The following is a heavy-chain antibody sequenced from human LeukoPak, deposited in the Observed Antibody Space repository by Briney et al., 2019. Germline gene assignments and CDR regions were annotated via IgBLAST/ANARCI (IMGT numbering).Heavy chain of an antibody. Sequence: GESLKISCKGSGYDFTGYWISWVRQMPGKGQEWMGRIDPRGSYTNYSPSFEGHVTVSADKSINTAYLQWSSLKASDTAIYYCARLATFGDGFDIWGQGTMVTVSS. V-gene: IGHV5-10-1*01. CDR2: IDPRGSYT. D-gene: IGHD5-12*01. CDR3: ARLATFGDGFDI. CDR1: GYDFTGYW. J-gene: IGHJ3*02.